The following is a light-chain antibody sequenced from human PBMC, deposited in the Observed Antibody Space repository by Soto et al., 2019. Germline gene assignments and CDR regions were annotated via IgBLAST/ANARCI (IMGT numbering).Light chain of an antibody. J-gene: IGKJ1*01. V-gene: IGKV1-8*01. CDR2: AAS. CDR1: QGISSY. CDR3: QHYYSYPRGP. Sequence: AIPMTQSPSSLSASTGDRVTITCRASQGISSYLAWYQQKPGKAPKLLIYAASTLQSGVPSRFSGSGSGTDFNLTISCLQSEYFSTYYCQHYYSYPRGPFGQGTKVEI.